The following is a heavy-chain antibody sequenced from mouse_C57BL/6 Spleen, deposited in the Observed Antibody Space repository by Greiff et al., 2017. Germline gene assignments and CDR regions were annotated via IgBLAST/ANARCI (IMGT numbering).Heavy chain of an antibody. CDR1: GYTFTSYW. J-gene: IGHJ1*03. Sequence: VQLQQSGAELAKPGASVKLSCKASGYTFTSYWMHWVKQRPGQGLEWIGYINPSSGYTKYNQKFKDKATLTADKSSSTAYMQLSSLTSEDSAVYYGARSGTGTNWYFDVWGTGTTVTVSS. D-gene: IGHD4-1*01. CDR3: ARSGTGTNWYFDV. V-gene: IGHV1-7*01. CDR2: INPSSGYT.